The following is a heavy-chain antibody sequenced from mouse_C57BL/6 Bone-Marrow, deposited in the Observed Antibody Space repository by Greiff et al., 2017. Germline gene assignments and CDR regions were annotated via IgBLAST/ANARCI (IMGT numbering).Heavy chain of an antibody. Sequence: VKLQESGAELVRPGASVKLSCKASGYTFTDYYINWVKQRPGQGLEWIARIYPGSGNTYYNEKFKGKATLTAEKSSSTAYMQLSSLTSEDSAVYFCAREGYYGSSPHWYFDVWGTGTTVTVSS. J-gene: IGHJ1*03. CDR3: AREGYYGSSPHWYFDV. D-gene: IGHD1-1*01. CDR2: IYPGSGNT. V-gene: IGHV1-76*01. CDR1: GYTFTDYY.